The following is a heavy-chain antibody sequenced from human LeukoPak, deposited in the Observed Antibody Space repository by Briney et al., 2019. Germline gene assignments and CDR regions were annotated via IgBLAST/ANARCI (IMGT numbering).Heavy chain of an antibody. CDR1: GFTFSGYA. J-gene: IGHJ4*02. CDR2: ISTDGNDK. Sequence: GGSLRLSCAASGFTFSGYAMHWVRQAPGKGLEWLTVISTDGNDKHYADSVKGRFTISRDNSKNTLYLQVNSLRAEDTAVYYCAKGGKWDVTPFDYWGQGTLVTVSS. CDR3: AKGGKWDVTPFDY. V-gene: IGHV3-30*04. D-gene: IGHD1-26*01.